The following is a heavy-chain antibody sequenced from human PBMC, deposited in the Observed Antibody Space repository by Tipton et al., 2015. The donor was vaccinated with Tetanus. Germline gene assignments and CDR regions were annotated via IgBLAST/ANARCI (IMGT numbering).Heavy chain of an antibody. D-gene: IGHD1-26*01. CDR1: GLFFKNAW. V-gene: IGHV3-15*07. J-gene: IGHJ4*02. CDR2: VKNKADGGTT. Sequence: LTCATSGLFFKNAWMNWVRQAPGKGLEWVGRVKNKADGGTTDYSARVKDRFSISRDDSKDTLFLQMNSLKTEDTAVYYCTTSGIVGSGYRVDYRGRGTLVVVSS. CDR3: TTSGIVGSGYRVDY.